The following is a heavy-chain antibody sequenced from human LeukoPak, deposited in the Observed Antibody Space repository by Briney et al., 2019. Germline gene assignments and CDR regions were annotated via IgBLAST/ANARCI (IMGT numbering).Heavy chain of an antibody. CDR1: GYTFTNYG. D-gene: IGHD3-22*01. CDR3: ARGFPPRMNYHSSGYYSYYFDY. J-gene: IGHJ4*02. CDR2: ISGYNGNT. V-gene: IGHV1-18*01. Sequence: ASVKVSCKASGYTFTNYGISWVRQAPGQGLEWLGWISGYNGNTKFAQKLQGRVTMTSDTSTSTAYMALGSLRSDDTAVYYCARGFPPRMNYHSSGYYSYYFDYWGQGTLVTVSS.